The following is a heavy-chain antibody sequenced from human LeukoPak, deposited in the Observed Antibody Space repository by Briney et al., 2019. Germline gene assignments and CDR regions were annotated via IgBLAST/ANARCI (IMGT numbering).Heavy chain of an antibody. D-gene: IGHD1-26*01. V-gene: IGHV4-38-2*02. CDR1: GYSISSGYY. J-gene: IGHJ4*02. CDR2: IYYSGST. Sequence: SQTVSLTCTVSGYSISSGYYWGWIRQPPGKGLEWIGYIYYSGSTNYNPSLKSRVTISVATSKNQFSLKLSSVTAADTAVYYCATDSGGYFDYWGKGTLVTVSS. CDR3: ATDSGGYFDY.